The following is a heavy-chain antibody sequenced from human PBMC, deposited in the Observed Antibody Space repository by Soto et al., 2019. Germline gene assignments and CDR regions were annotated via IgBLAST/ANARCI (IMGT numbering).Heavy chain of an antibody. Sequence: VKLVQSGAEVREPGASVKVHCKPSGYSFTRYYINWVRQAPGQGLEWMGIINPSGGSANYAQEFQGRVTMTVDTSTSTVYMELSSLTSDDTAVYYCARRGYDSGWSLDYWGQGTLVTVSS. V-gene: IGHV1-46*01. CDR2: INPSGGSA. J-gene: IGHJ4*02. CDR1: GYSFTRYY. CDR3: ARRGYDSGWSLDY. D-gene: IGHD6-19*01.